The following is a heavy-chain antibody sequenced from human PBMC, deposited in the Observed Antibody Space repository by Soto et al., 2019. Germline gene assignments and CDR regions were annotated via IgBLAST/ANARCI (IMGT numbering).Heavy chain of an antibody. CDR3: ARDPLWGTAMVLWYFDL. CDR1: GFTFSSYA. D-gene: IGHD5-18*01. J-gene: IGHJ2*01. CDR2: ISYDGSNK. V-gene: IGHV3-30-3*01. Sequence: QVQLVESGGGVVQPGRSLRLSCAASGFTFSSYAMHWVRQAPGKGLESVAVISYDGSNKYYADSVKGRFTISRDNSKNTLYLQMYSLRAEDTAVYYCARDPLWGTAMVLWYFDLWGRGTLVTVSS.